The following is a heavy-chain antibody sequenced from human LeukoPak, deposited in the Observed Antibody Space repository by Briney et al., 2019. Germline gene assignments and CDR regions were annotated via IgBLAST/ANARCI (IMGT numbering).Heavy chain of an antibody. CDR1: GFTFSSYW. CDR3: AKPMSGIAVAGTFLGFDY. D-gene: IGHD6-19*01. J-gene: IGHJ4*02. CDR2: IKHDGSEK. Sequence: PGGSLRLSCAASGFTFSSYWMTWVRQAPGKGLEWVANIKHDGSEKYYLDSVKGRFTISRDNAKNSLYLQMNSLRAEDTAVYYCAKPMSGIAVAGTFLGFDYWGQGTLVTVSS. V-gene: IGHV3-7*03.